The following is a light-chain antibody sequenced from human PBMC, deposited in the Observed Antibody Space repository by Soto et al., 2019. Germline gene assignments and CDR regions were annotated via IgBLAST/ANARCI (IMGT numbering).Light chain of an antibody. CDR2: DAS. CDR1: QSISSW. Sequence: DIQITQSPSTLSASVGDRVTITCRASQSISSWLAWYQQKPGKAPKLLIYDASSLESGVPSRFSGSGSGTEFTLTISSLQPDDFATYYCQQYNSYWTFRQGTKVDIK. V-gene: IGKV1-5*01. CDR3: QQYNSYWT. J-gene: IGKJ1*01.